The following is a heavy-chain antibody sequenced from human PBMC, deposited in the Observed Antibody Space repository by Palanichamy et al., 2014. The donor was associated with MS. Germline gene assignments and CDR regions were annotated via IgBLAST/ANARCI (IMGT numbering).Heavy chain of an antibody. CDR2: IYYSGST. CDR1: GGSISSSNYY. D-gene: IGHD1-26*01. CDR3: ARHASGSYHGPLSY. V-gene: IGHV4-39*01. J-gene: IGHJ4*02. Sequence: QLQLQESGPGLVKPSETLSLTCTVSGGSISSSNYYWGWIRQPPGKGLEWIGSIYYSGSTYYNPSLKSRVTISVDTSKNQFSLKLNSVTAADTAVYYCARHASGSYHGPLSYWGQGTLVTVSS.